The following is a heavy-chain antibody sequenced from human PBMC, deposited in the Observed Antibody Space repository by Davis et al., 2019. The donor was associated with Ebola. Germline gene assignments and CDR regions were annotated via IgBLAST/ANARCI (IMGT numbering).Heavy chain of an antibody. CDR1: GASISSYY. V-gene: IGHV4-59*01. CDR2: IYYSGST. J-gene: IGHJ6*04. CDR3: ARVGSGSLFFYYGMDV. D-gene: IGHD6-19*01. Sequence: SEPLSLTCSLSGASISSYYWSWIRQPPGKGLEWIGYIYYSGSTNYNPSLKSRVTISVDTSKNQFSLKLSSVTAADTAVYYCARVGSGSLFFYYGMDVWGKGTTVTVSS.